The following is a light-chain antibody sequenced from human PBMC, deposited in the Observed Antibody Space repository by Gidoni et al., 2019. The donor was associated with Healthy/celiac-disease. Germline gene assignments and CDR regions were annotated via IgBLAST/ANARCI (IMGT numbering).Light chain of an antibody. J-gene: IGKJ1*01. Sequence: IVLTQSPATLSVSPVERATLSCRASQSVSSNLAWYQQKPGQAPRLLSYGASTRATGIPARFSGSGSGTEFTLTISSLQSEDFAVYYCQQYNNWPPWTFGQGTKVEIK. V-gene: IGKV3-15*01. CDR1: QSVSSN. CDR2: GAS. CDR3: QQYNNWPPWT.